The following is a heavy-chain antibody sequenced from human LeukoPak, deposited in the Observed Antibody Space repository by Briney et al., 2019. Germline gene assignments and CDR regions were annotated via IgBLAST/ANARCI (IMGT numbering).Heavy chain of an antibody. CDR3: AKARYVNSFYAFDI. D-gene: IGHD3-9*01. Sequence: SGTLTLTCAASGVSISSYYWSWIRLPPGKGLEWIGYLSKSTNTNYSPSLKSRVTIFGDTSKNHIFLKLSSVTAADTAVYYCAKARYVNSFYAFDIWGQGTLVTVSS. J-gene: IGHJ3*02. CDR2: LSKSTNT. V-gene: IGHV4-59*01. CDR1: GVSISSYY.